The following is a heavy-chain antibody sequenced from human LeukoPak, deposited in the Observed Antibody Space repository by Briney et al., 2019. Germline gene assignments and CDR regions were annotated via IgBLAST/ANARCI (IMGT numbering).Heavy chain of an antibody. CDR2: IYSSGGT. Sequence: SETLSLTCTVSGGSISSYYWSWIRQPAGKGLEWVGRIYSSGGTDYNPSLKSRVIMSVDTSKNHLSLKLTSVTAADTAVYYCARDSGTTGEVKFDPWGQGILVTVSS. D-gene: IGHD3-10*01. CDR3: ARDSGTTGEVKFDP. CDR1: GGSISSYY. J-gene: IGHJ5*02. V-gene: IGHV4-4*07.